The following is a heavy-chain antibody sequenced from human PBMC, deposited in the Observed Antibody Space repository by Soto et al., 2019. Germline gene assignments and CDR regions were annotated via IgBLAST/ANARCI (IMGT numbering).Heavy chain of an antibody. CDR3: ARDPEYRSSWYASTGFDP. D-gene: IGHD6-13*01. CDR2: IYYSGST. Sequence: SETLSLTCTVSGGSISSYYWSWIRQPPGKGLEWIGYIYYSGSTNYNPSLKSRVTISVDTSKNQFSLKLSSVTAADTAVYYCARDPEYRSSWYASTGFDPWGQGTLVTVSS. V-gene: IGHV4-59*01. J-gene: IGHJ5*02. CDR1: GGSISSYY.